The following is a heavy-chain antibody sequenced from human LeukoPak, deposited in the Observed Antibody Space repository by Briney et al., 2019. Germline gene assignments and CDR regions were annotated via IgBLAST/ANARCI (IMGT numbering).Heavy chain of an antibody. D-gene: IGHD3-10*01. CDR1: GYSFTNSW. Sequence: GESLKISCQGSGYSFTNSWIGWVRQMPGKGLELVGINYPGDSDTTYSPSFQGQVTISDNKSISTAYLQWSSLKASDTAMYYCARLTYGSGRNTYDYWGQGTLVTVSS. CDR2: NYPGDSDT. J-gene: IGHJ4*02. CDR3: ARLTYGSGRNTYDY. V-gene: IGHV5-51*01.